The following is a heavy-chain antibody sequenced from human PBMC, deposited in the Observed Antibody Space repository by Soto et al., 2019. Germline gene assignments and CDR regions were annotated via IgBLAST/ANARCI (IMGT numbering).Heavy chain of an antibody. D-gene: IGHD6-13*01. V-gene: IGHV3-23*01. J-gene: IGHJ4*02. Sequence: PGGSLRLSCAASGFSFSNYAMGWVRQAPGKGLEWVSSISGSGGNTYYANSAKGQFTISRDSSKNTLFLQFNSLRAGDTAVYYCAKLGRASHGKHYFDYWGQGTLVTVSS. CDR1: GFSFSNYA. CDR3: AKLGRASHGKHYFDY. CDR2: ISGSGGNT.